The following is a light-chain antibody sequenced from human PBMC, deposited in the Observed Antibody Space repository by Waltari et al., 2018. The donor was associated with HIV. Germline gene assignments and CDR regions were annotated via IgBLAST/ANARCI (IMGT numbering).Light chain of an antibody. Sequence: QSALTQEASVSGTVGQKVTLSCTGNNNNIGSYAVGWYQQMSHGAPETVMFGTSLPSGFPDRFSGSKSGTTASLTISGRQPEDESDYYGSTWDFSLSTHVFGTGTKVTAL. J-gene: IGLJ1*01. CDR2: GT. CDR3: STWDFSLSTHV. V-gene: IGLV1-36*01. CDR1: NNNIGSYA.